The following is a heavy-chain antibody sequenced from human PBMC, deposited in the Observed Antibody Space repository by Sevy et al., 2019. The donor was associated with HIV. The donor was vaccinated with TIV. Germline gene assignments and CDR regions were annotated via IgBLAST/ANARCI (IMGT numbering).Heavy chain of an antibody. CDR2: INHSGST. J-gene: IGHJ6*02. D-gene: IGHD4-17*01. Sequence: SETLSLTCAVYGGSFSGYYWSWIRQPPGKGLEWIGEINHSGSTNYNPSLKSRVTISVDTSKNQFSLKLSSVTAADTAVYYCARGGVSTVTTPSYGMDVWGQWTTVTVSS. CDR1: GGSFSGYY. V-gene: IGHV4-34*01. CDR3: ARGGVSTVTTPSYGMDV.